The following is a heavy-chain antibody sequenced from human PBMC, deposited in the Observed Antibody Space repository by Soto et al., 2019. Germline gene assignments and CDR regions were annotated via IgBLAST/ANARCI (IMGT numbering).Heavy chain of an antibody. V-gene: IGHV4-31*03. CDR2: IYYSGST. D-gene: IGHD7-27*01. CDR3: ARPKLGVSWFDP. CDR1: GGSISSGGYY. Sequence: PSETLSLTCTVSGGSISSGGYYWSWIRQHPGKGLEWIGYIYYSGSTYYNPSLKSRVTISVDTSKNQFSLKLSSVTAADTAVYYCARPKLGVSWFDPWGQGTLVNVSS. J-gene: IGHJ5*02.